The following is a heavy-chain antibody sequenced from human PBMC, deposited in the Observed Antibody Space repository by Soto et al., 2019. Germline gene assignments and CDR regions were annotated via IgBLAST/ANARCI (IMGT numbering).Heavy chain of an antibody. J-gene: IGHJ4*02. CDR3: VRTDSTGFYLY. D-gene: IGHD3-22*01. V-gene: IGHV5-51*01. CDR1: GYSFTNYW. CDR2: VNPADSDT. Sequence: PGESLKISCNGSGYSFTNYWFASVRQMPGKGLQWMGIVNPADSDTRYSPSFQGQVTVSADKSISTAYLHWSSLKASDTAMYYCVRTDSTGFYLYWGQGTLVTVSS.